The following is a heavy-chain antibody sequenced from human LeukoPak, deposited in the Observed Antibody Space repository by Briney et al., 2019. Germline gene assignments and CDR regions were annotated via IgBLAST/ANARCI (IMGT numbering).Heavy chain of an antibody. Sequence: RGSLRLSCAASGFTLSTCGMHWVRQAPGKGLEWVAMISHDGNSKQYADFAKGRFTISRDNSKNTLYLEMNSLRTEDTAVYHCAKDLYDNDWYNYFDPWGQGALVTASS. CDR1: GFTLSTCG. J-gene: IGHJ5*02. CDR3: AKDLYDNDWYNYFDP. D-gene: IGHD5-24*01. CDR2: ISHDGNSK. V-gene: IGHV3-30*18.